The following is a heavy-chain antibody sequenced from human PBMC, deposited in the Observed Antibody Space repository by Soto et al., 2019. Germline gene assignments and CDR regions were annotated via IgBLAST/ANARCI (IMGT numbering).Heavy chain of an antibody. V-gene: IGHV3-30-3*01. D-gene: IGHD6-13*01. Sequence: QVQLVESGGGVVQPGRSLRLSCAASGFTFSSYAMHWVRQAPGKGLEWVAVISYDGSNKYYADSVKGRFTISRDNSKNTLYLQMNSLRAEDTAVYYCARSRSAAAFRRGAYYFDYWGQGTLVTVSS. J-gene: IGHJ4*02. CDR2: ISYDGSNK. CDR1: GFTFSSYA. CDR3: ARSRSAAAFRRGAYYFDY.